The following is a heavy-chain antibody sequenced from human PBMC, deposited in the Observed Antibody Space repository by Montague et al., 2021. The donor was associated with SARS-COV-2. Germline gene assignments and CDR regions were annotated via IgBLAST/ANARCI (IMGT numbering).Heavy chain of an antibody. CDR2: ISSSGGGSTK. V-gene: IGHV3-48*03. J-gene: IGHJ6*02. D-gene: IGHD2-21*01. Sequence: LSLTCTASGFIFSSYELNWVRQAPGKGLEWISYISSSGGGSTKHYTDSVKGRFTISSDNAKNSLYLQMNSLRVEDTAIYYCARDRDWDDWCGMDVWGQGTTVTVSS. CDR3: ARDRDWDDWCGMDV. CDR1: GFIFSSYE.